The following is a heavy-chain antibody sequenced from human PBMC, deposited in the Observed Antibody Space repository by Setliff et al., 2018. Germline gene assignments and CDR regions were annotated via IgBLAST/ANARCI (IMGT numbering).Heavy chain of an antibody. V-gene: IGHV1-8*02. Sequence: GASVKVSCKASGYTFTSYDINWVQQATGQGLEWMGWMNPNSGNTGYAQKFQGRVTMTRDTSISTAYMELSSLRSEDTAVYYCARGAVPGGVSAFDIWGQGTMVTVSS. D-gene: IGHD2-2*01. CDR1: GYTFTSYD. CDR3: ARGAVPGGVSAFDI. J-gene: IGHJ3*02. CDR2: MNPNSGNT.